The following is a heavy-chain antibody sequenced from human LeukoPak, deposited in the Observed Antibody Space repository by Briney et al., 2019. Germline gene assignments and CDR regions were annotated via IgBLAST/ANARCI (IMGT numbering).Heavy chain of an antibody. CDR3: ARDPRVGSGWWFHY. D-gene: IGHD6-19*01. CDR1: GFTFSSYA. CDR2: ISYDGSNK. V-gene: IGHV3-30-3*01. J-gene: IGHJ4*02. Sequence: AGGSLRLSCAASGFTFSSYAMHWVRQAPGKGLEWVAVISYDGSNKYYADSVKGRFTISRDNSKNTLYLQMNSLRAEDTAVYYCARDPRVGSGWWFHYWGQGTLVTVSS.